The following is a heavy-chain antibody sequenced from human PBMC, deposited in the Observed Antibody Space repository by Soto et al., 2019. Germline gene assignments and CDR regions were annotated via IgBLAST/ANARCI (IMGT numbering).Heavy chain of an antibody. D-gene: IGHD2-2*01. CDR1: GFTFSSYW. CDR3: ASYIPGVRYYGMDV. CDR2: IWRDGSEK. J-gene: IGHJ6*02. V-gene: IGHV3-7*01. Sequence: GGSLRLSCAASGFTFSSYWMSWVRQAPGKGLEWLANIWRDGSEKHYVDSVKGRFTISRDNAKNSLYLQMNSLRAEDMAVYYCASYIPGVRYYGMDVWGQGTTVTVSS.